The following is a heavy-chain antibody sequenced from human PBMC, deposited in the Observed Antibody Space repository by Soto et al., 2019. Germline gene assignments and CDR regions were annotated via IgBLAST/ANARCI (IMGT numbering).Heavy chain of an antibody. J-gene: IGHJ5*01. CDR2: VFDHGST. CDR3: ARVLSGNKEWFDS. CDR1: GVSISGCNV. Sequence: QVQLQESGPGLVKPWGTLSLTCAVSGVSISGCNVWSWVRQPPGKGLEWIGEVFDHGSTNYTPSLKRRVTMSVDKSQNDFSLNLTSVTAADTAVYYCARVLSGNKEWFDSWGQGILVTVSS. D-gene: IGHD3-10*01. V-gene: IGHV4-4*02.